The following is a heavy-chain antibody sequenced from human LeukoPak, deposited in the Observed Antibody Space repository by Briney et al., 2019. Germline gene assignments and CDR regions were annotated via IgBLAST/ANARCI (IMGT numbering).Heavy chain of an antibody. CDR3: ARDLLNEGNHLDY. Sequence: SQTLSLTCTVSGVSISSGDYYRSWIRQPPGKGLEWIGYVYYSGSTYYNPSLKSRVTISVDTSKNQFSLKLSSVTAADTAVYYCARDLLNEGNHLDYWGQGTLVTVSS. CDR2: VYYSGST. D-gene: IGHD4-23*01. J-gene: IGHJ4*02. CDR1: GVSISSGDYY. V-gene: IGHV4-30-4*01.